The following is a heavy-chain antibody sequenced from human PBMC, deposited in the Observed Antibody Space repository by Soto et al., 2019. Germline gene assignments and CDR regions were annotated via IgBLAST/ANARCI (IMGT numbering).Heavy chain of an antibody. V-gene: IGHV1-18*01. Sequence: QVQLVQSGAEVRKPGASVKVSCKTSGYTFSRSGISWVRQAPGQGLELMGWISTDNGDANYAQKLQGRVIMTPDTSTSTAFMELGSLTSDDPAVYYCARSGSVPYYYSRLDVWGQGTTVTVSS. J-gene: IGHJ6*02. CDR1: GYTFSRSG. D-gene: IGHD1-26*01. CDR3: ARSGSVPYYYSRLDV. CDR2: ISTDNGDA.